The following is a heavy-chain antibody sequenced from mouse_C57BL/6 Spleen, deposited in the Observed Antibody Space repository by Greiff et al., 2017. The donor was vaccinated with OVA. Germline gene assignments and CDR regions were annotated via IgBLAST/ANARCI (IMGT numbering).Heavy chain of an antibody. J-gene: IGHJ2*01. CDR3: AIPITTVGYFDY. D-gene: IGHD1-1*01. CDR1: GYSFTGYY. Sequence: VQLQESGPELVKPGASVKISCKASGYSFTGYYMNWVKQRPGQGLEWIGRIHPSDSDTNYNQKFKGKATLTVDKSSSTAYMQLSSLTSEDSAVYYCAIPITTVGYFDYWGQGTTLTVSS. V-gene: IGHV1-74*01. CDR2: IHPSDSDT.